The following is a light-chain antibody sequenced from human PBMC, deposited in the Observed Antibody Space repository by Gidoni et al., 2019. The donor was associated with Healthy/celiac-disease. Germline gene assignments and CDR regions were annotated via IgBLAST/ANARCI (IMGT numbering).Light chain of an antibody. Sequence: EIVFTQSPATLSLSPGERATLSCRASQSVSSYLAWYQQKPGQAPRLLIYDASNRATGIPARFSGSGSGTDFTLTISSLEPEDFAVYYCQQRSNWPRLTFXXXTKVEIK. CDR2: DAS. CDR3: QQRSNWPRLT. CDR1: QSVSSY. J-gene: IGKJ4*01. V-gene: IGKV3-11*01.